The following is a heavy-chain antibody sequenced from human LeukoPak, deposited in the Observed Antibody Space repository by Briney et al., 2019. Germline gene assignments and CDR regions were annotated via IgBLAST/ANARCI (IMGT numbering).Heavy chain of an antibody. CDR2: IFHSGTT. V-gene: IGHV4-38-2*02. D-gene: IGHD4/OR15-4a*01. CDR1: GYSIRSGYF. CDR3: ARVIGLTDWVDP. Sequence: PSETLSLTCTVSGYSIRSGYFWGWIRQPPEKGLEWIGNIFHSGTTYYNPSLKSRVTISVDTSKNQFSLKLTSVTAADTAVYYCARVIGLTDWVDPWGQGTLVTVSS. J-gene: IGHJ5*02.